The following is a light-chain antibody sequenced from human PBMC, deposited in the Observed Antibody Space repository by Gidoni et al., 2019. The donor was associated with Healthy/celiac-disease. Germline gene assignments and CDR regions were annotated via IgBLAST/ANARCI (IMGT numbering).Light chain of an antibody. CDR3: QQYGSSPLT. Sequence: EIVLTQSPGNLSLSPGERATLSCRASQSVSSSYLAWYQQKPGQAPRLLIYGASSRATGIPDRFSGSGSGTDFTLTISRLEPDDFAVYYCQQYGSSPLTFGGXTKVEIK. J-gene: IGKJ4*01. CDR1: QSVSSSY. CDR2: GAS. V-gene: IGKV3-20*01.